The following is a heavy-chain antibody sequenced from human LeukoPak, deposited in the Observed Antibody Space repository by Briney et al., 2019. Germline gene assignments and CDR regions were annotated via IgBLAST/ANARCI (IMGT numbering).Heavy chain of an antibody. CDR3: ARDKNFPLYAFDI. CDR1: GFTFSSYS. J-gene: IGHJ3*02. Sequence: PGGSLRLSCAASGFTFSSYSMNWVRQAPGKGLEWVSSISSSSSYIYYADSLKGRFTISRDNAKNSLYLLMNSLRAEDTAVYYCARDKNFPLYAFDIWGQGTMVTVSS. V-gene: IGHV3-21*01. CDR2: ISSSSSYI.